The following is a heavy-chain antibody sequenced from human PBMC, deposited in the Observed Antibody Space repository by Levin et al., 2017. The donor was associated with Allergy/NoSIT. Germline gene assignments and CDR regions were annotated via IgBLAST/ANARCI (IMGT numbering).Heavy chain of an antibody. J-gene: IGHJ5*02. CDR3: ARGLRYCSSTSCYNWFDP. V-gene: IGHV1-8*01. D-gene: IGHD2-2*01. Sequence: ASVKVSCKASGYTFTSYDINWVRQATGQGLEWMGWMNPNSGNTGYAQKFQGRVTMTRNTSISTAYMELSSLRSEDTAVYYCARGLRYCSSTSCYNWFDPWGQGTLVTVSS. CDR1: GYTFTSYD. CDR2: MNPNSGNT.